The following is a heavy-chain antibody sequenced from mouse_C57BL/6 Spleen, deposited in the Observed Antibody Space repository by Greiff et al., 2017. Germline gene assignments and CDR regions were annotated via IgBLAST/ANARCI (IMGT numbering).Heavy chain of an antibody. V-gene: IGHV1-66*01. J-gene: IGHJ1*03. CDR2: IYPGSGNT. D-gene: IGHD1-1*01. Sequence: QVQLQQSGPELVKPGASVKISCKASGYSFTSYYIHWVKQRPGQGLEWIGWIYPGSGNTKYNEKFKGKATLTADTSSSTAYMQLSSLTSEDSAVYYCARDYYGSRHWYFDVWGTGTTLTVSS. CDR1: GYSFTSYY. CDR3: ARDYYGSRHWYFDV.